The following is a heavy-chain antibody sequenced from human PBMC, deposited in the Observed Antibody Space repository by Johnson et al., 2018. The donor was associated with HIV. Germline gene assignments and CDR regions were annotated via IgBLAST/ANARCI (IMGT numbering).Heavy chain of an antibody. CDR3: ARVLRGRWTYYDILTGSTHADHDAFDI. CDR1: GFTFSSYA. Sequence: QVQLVESGGGVVQPGRSLRLSCAASGFTFSSYAMHWVRQAPGKGLEWVAVISYDGSNKYYADSVKGRFTISRDNSKGPLYLQMDGLRAEDTAVYYCARVLRGRWTYYDILTGSTHADHDAFDIWGQGTMVTVSS. CDR2: ISYDGSNK. V-gene: IGHV3-30-3*01. D-gene: IGHD3-9*01. J-gene: IGHJ3*02.